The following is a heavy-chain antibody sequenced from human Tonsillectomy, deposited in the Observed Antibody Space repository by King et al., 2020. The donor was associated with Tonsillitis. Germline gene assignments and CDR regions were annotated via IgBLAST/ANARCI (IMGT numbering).Heavy chain of an antibody. Sequence: VQLVESGGGLVKPGGSLRLSCAASGFTFSKVWMSWVRQAPGKGLEWVGRIKSKTDGGTTDYAAPVKGRFAISRDDSKNTLYLQMISLKTEDTAVYYCTTEVPPGPYFYDSSGLGHWGQGTLVTVSS. V-gene: IGHV3-15*01. J-gene: IGHJ4*02. CDR1: GFTFSKVW. CDR2: IKSKTDGGTT. D-gene: IGHD3-22*01. CDR3: TTEVPPGPYFYDSSGLGH.